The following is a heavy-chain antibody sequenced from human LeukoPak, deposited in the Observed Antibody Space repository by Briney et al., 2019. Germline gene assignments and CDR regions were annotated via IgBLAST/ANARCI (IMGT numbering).Heavy chain of an antibody. CDR3: ARHGIVQY. D-gene: IGHD1-1*01. Sequence: PSETLSLTCTVSGGSISSSSYYWGWIRQPPGKGLEWIGSIYKSGSTYNNPSPKSRVTISVDTSKNQFSLKLSSVTAADTAVYYCARHGIVQYWGQGTLVTVSS. CDR1: GGSISSSSYY. J-gene: IGHJ4*02. CDR2: IYKSGST. V-gene: IGHV4-39*01.